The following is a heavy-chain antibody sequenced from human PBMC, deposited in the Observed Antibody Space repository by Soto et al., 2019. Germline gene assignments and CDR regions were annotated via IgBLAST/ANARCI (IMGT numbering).Heavy chain of an antibody. D-gene: IGHD3-16*01. Sequence: PEGSLRLACAPSGFKPSNYAMSWVRQAPGKGLEWVSLISATGGGTYYADSVKGRFTISRDNSHNTLYLQVHSLTAEDTAVYYCAKDRRAGGNSAFYFDFWGQGAQVTVSS. V-gene: IGHV3-23*01. J-gene: IGHJ4*02. CDR2: ISATGGGT. CDR1: GFKPSNYA. CDR3: AKDRRAGGNSAFYFDF.